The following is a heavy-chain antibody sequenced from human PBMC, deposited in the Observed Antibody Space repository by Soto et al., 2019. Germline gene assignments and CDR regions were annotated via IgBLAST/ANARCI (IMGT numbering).Heavy chain of an antibody. CDR3: ARRLYPIGYSSSWYFDL. Sequence: QLQLQESGPGLVKPSETLSLTCTVSGGSISSSSYYWGWIRQPPGKGLEWIGSISYSGSTYYNPSLKSRVTISVDTSKNQFSLKLSSVTAADTAVYYCARRLYPIGYSSSWYFDLWGRGTLVTVSS. CDR2: ISYSGST. J-gene: IGHJ2*01. D-gene: IGHD6-13*01. V-gene: IGHV4-39*01. CDR1: GGSISSSSYY.